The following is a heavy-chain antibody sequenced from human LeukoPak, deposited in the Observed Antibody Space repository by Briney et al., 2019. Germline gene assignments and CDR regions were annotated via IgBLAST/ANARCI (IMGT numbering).Heavy chain of an antibody. CDR3: ARAYSSSWYYFDY. V-gene: IGHV4-39*01. CDR1: GVSISSSSYH. Sequence: SETLSLTCTVSGVSISSSSYHWGWIRQPPGKGLEWIGSIYYSGSTYYNPSLKSRVTISVDTSKNQFSLKLSSVTAADTAVYYCARAYSSSWYYFDYWGQGTLVTVSS. CDR2: IYYSGST. J-gene: IGHJ4*02. D-gene: IGHD6-13*01.